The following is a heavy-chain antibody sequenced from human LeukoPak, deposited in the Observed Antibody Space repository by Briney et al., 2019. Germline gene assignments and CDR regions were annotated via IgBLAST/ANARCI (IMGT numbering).Heavy chain of an antibody. CDR2: INHSGST. D-gene: IGHD6-19*01. CDR1: GGSFSGYY. Sequence: SETLSLTCAVYGGSFSGYYWSWIRQPPGKGPEWIGEINHSGSTNYNPSLKSRVTISVDTSKNQFSLKLSSVTAADTAVYYCARSIAVAHYYYYGMDVWGQGTTVTVSS. V-gene: IGHV4-34*01. CDR3: ARSIAVAHYYYYGMDV. J-gene: IGHJ6*02.